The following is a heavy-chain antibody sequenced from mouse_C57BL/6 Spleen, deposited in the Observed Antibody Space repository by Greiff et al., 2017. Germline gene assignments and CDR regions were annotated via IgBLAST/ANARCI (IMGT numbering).Heavy chain of an antibody. CDR2: IHPNSGST. CDR3: ASYGSYSMDY. D-gene: IGHD1-1*01. J-gene: IGHJ4*01. V-gene: IGHV1-64*01. Sequence: QVQLQQPGAELVKPGASVKLSCKASGYTFTSYWMHWVKQRPGQGLEWIGMIHPNSGSTNYNEKFKSKATLTVDKSSSTAYMQLRSLTSDDSAVYYCASYGSYSMDYWGQGTSVTVSS. CDR1: GYTFTSYW.